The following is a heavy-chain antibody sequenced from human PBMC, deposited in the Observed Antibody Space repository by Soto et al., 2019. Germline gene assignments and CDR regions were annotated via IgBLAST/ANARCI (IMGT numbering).Heavy chain of an antibody. J-gene: IGHJ4*02. CDR1: GYTFTSYG. D-gene: IGHD3-22*01. Sequence: QVQLLQSGGEVKKPGASVKVSCKASGYTFTSYGISWVRQAPGQGLEWMGWISAYNGNTNYAQKIQGRVTMTTDTSTSTAYMELGGLTSDDTAVYYCARDQYYYETSGYYHIDYWGQGSLVTVSS. CDR2: ISAYNGNT. CDR3: ARDQYYYETSGYYHIDY. V-gene: IGHV1-18*04.